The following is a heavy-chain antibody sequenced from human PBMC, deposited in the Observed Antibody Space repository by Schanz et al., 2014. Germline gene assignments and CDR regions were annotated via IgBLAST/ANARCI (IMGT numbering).Heavy chain of an antibody. CDR1: GFTFSSYA. V-gene: IGHV3-23*01. Sequence: EVQLLESGGGLVQPGGALRLSCAASGFTFSSYAMSWVRQAPGKGLEWVSARSGSGGSTYYADSVKGRFTISRDNSKNTLYLQMNSLRAEDTAVYYCAKQINYEIVTVTRNWGQGTLVTVSS. CDR2: RSGSGGST. J-gene: IGHJ4*02. CDR3: AKQINYEIVTVTRN. D-gene: IGHD3-9*01.